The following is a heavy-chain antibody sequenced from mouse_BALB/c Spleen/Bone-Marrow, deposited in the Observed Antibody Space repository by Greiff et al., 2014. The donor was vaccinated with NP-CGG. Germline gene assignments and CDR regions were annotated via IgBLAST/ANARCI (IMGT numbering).Heavy chain of an antibody. CDR2: INPSTGHT. D-gene: IGHD4-1*01. CDR1: GYTFTSHW. V-gene: IGHV1-7*01. J-gene: IGHJ4*01. CDR3: ARGNWEAMDY. Sequence: QVQLKESGAELAKPGASVKMSCKASGYTFTSHWMHWVKQRPGQGLEWIGYINPSTGHTEYDQKFKDKATLTADKSSSTAYMQRSSLTSEDSAVYYCARGNWEAMDYWGQGTSGTVSS.